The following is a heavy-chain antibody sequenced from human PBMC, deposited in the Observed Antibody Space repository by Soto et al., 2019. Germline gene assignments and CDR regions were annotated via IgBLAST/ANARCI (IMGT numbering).Heavy chain of an antibody. Sequence: QVQLQESGPGLVKPSQTLSLTCTVSGGSISSGDYYWSWIRQPPGKGLEWIGYIYYSGSTYYNPSLRIRVTIPVDTSKNQFSLRLSSVTAADTAVYYCARAGLEWSYNWFDPWGQGTLVTVSS. CDR2: IYYSGST. D-gene: IGHD3-3*01. J-gene: IGHJ5*02. CDR3: ARAGLEWSYNWFDP. CDR1: GGSISSGDYY. V-gene: IGHV4-30-4*01.